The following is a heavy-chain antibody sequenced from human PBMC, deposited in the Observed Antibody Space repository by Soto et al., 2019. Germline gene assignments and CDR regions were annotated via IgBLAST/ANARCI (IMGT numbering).Heavy chain of an antibody. Sequence: PSESLSLGCPVSGYSISSGYYLGWIRQPPGKGLEWIGSIYHSGSTYYNPSLKSRVTISVDTSKNQFSLKLSSVTAADTAVYYCARLVEKSGYYYYGMDVWGQGTTVTVSS. D-gene: IGHD3-22*01. CDR3: ARLVEKSGYYYYGMDV. J-gene: IGHJ6*02. V-gene: IGHV4-38-2*01. CDR1: GYSISSGYY. CDR2: IYHSGST.